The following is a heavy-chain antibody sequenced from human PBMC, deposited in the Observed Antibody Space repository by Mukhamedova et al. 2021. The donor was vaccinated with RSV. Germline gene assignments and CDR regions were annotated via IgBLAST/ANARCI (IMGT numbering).Heavy chain of an antibody. CDR1: GFTFSNYA. CDR2: IGGSGTRT. Sequence: CVGSGFTFSNYAMSWVRQAPGKGLEWVSVIGGSGTRTNYADSVKGRFTISRDNAKNTLYLQMNRLRAQDTAVYYCTKERSGWG. J-gene: IGHJ6*01. CDR3: TKERSG. D-gene: IGHD6-19*01. V-gene: IGHV3-23*01.